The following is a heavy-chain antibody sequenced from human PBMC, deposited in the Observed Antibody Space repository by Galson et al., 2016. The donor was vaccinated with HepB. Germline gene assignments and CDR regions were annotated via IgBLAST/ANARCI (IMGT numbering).Heavy chain of an antibody. D-gene: IGHD3-16*01. V-gene: IGHV3-7*01. J-gene: IGHJ4*02. CDR1: GFTFRNYW. CDR2: IKEDGSEK. CDR3: AVKWGSTYDF. Sequence: SLRLSCAASGFTFRNYWMSWVRQAPGKGLEWVAKIKEDGSEKYYVDSVKGRFTISRDNAKNSLFLQMNSLRVEDTALCYCAVKWGSTYDFWGQGTLVTVSS.